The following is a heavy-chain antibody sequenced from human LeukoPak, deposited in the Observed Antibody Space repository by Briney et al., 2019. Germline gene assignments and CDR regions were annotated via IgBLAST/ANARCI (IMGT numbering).Heavy chain of an antibody. Sequence: GGSLRLSCAASGFTFSSYAMSWVRQAPGKGLEWVSAISGSGGSTYYADSVKGRFTISRDNSKNTLYLQMNSLRAEDTAVYYCARFPLYCSSTSCYTNYFDYWGQGTLVTVSS. D-gene: IGHD2-2*02. J-gene: IGHJ4*02. V-gene: IGHV3-23*01. CDR3: ARFPLYCSSTSCYTNYFDY. CDR1: GFTFSSYA. CDR2: ISGSGGST.